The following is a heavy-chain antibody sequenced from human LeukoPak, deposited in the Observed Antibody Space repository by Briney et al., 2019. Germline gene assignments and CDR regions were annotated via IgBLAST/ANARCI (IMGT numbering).Heavy chain of an antibody. Sequence: GGSLRLSCAASGFTVSSNYMSWVRQAPGKGLEWVSVIYSGGSTYYADSVKGRFTISRDNSKNTLYLQMNSLRTEDTAVYYCARVDQWLVPFDYWGQGTLVTVSS. V-gene: IGHV3-53*05. CDR1: GFTVSSNY. CDR2: IYSGGST. J-gene: IGHJ4*02. D-gene: IGHD6-19*01. CDR3: ARVDQWLVPFDY.